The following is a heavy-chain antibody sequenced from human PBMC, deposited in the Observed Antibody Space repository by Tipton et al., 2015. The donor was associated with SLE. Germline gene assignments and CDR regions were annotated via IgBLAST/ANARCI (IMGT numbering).Heavy chain of an antibody. Sequence: GLVKPSESLSLTCTVSGGSISTSGSFWGWIRQPPGKGLEWIGSIYHSGSTYYNPSLKSRVTISVDTSKNQFSLKLSSVTAADTAVYYCARHIVGARGFDYWGQGTLVTVSS. V-gene: IGHV4-39*07. CDR2: IYHSGST. J-gene: IGHJ4*02. D-gene: IGHD1-26*01. CDR1: GGSISTSGSF. CDR3: ARHIVGARGFDY.